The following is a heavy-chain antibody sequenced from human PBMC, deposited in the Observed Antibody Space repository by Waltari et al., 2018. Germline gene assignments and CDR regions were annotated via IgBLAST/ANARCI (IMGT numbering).Heavy chain of an antibody. J-gene: IGHJ4*02. CDR3: ARAYEYSSRSVGY. Sequence: QVQLVQSGAEVKKPGASVKVSCKASGYTFTGYYMHWVRQAPGQGLEWMGWINPNSGDTNYGQKFQGRVTMTRDTSISTAYMELSRLRSDDTAVYYCARAYEYSSRSVGYWGQGTLVTVSS. CDR1: GYTFTGYY. V-gene: IGHV1-2*02. CDR2: INPNSGDT. D-gene: IGHD6-13*01.